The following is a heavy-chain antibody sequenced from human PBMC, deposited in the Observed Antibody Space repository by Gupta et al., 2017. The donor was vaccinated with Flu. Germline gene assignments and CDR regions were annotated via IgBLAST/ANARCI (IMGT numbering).Heavy chain of an antibody. Sequence: QLQLQESGPGLVTPSETLSLTCTVSGASIVTANYYWGWIRQPPGKGLEWIGSVYYGGSTYYNPSLKSRVAISKDTSKNQFSLRLNSVTATDTAIYYCARHQGTQLWISAPFDYWGQGTLLTVSS. J-gene: IGHJ4*02. V-gene: IGHV4-39*01. CDR2: VYYGGST. CDR1: GASIVTANYY. CDR3: ARHQGTQLWISAPFDY. D-gene: IGHD3-16*01.